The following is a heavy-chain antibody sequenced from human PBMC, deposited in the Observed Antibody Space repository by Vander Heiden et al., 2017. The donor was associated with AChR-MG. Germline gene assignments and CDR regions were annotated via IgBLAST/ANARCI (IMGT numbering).Heavy chain of an antibody. CDR2: IGGGGVNT. CDR1: GFPFSSYA. CDR3: ARDPGSGWAFDY. Sequence: EVPLLESGGGLVQPGGSLRLPCAASGFPFSSYALRWVRQAPGQGREWVAAIGGGGVNTYYADTVKGRFTISRDTSKNTLYLQMTSLRAEDTAIYFCARDPGSGWAFDYWGQGTLVTVSS. D-gene: IGHD6-19*01. J-gene: IGHJ4*02. V-gene: IGHV3-23*01.